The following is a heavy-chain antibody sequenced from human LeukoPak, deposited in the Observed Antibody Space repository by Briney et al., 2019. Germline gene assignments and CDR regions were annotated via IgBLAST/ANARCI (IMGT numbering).Heavy chain of an antibody. D-gene: IGHD5-12*01. J-gene: IGHJ3*02. CDR1: GGTFSSYG. Sequence: ASVKVSCKASGGTFSSYGISWVRQAPGQGLEWMGWISAYNGNTNYAQKLQGRVTMTTDTSTSTAYMEPRSLRSDDTAVYYCARSKKRYSGYDDAFDIWGQGTMVTVSS. V-gene: IGHV1-18*01. CDR2: ISAYNGNT. CDR3: ARSKKRYSGYDDAFDI.